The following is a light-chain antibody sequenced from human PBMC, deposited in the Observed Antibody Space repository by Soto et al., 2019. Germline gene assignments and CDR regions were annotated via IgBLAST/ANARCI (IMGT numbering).Light chain of an antibody. V-gene: IGKV3-15*01. CDR2: GAS. Sequence: EIVVTQSPATLSVSPGERATLSCRASQSVSSNLAWYQQKPGQAPRLLIYGASTRATDIPVRFSGSGSGTEFTLNISSLQSEDFAVYYCQQYNNWPLTFGQGTKVEIK. CDR3: QQYNNWPLT. CDR1: QSVSSN. J-gene: IGKJ1*01.